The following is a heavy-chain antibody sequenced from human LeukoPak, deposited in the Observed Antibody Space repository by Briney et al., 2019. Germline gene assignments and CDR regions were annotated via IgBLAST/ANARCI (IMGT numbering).Heavy chain of an antibody. CDR3: ARDRSYGDYVGAFDI. CDR2: ISSSSSYI. Sequence: GGSLRLSCVASGFPFSSYWMTWVRQAPGKGLEWVSSISSSSSYIYYADSVKGRFTISRDNAKNSLYLQMNSLRAEDTAVYYCARDRSYGDYVGAFDIWGQGTMVTVSS. D-gene: IGHD4-17*01. CDR1: GFPFSSYW. V-gene: IGHV3-21*01. J-gene: IGHJ3*02.